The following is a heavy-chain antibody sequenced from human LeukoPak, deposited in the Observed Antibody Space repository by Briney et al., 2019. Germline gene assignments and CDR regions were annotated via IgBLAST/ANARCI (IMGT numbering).Heavy chain of an antibody. CDR2: IDHSGST. CDR1: GGSFSGYY. Sequence: SETLSLTCAVYGGSFSGYYWSWIRQPPGKGLEWIGEIDHSGSTNYNPSLKSRVTISVDTSKNQFSLKLSSVTAADTAVYYCARRGSYHGGFDYWGQGTLVTVSS. D-gene: IGHD1-26*01. V-gene: IGHV4-34*01. J-gene: IGHJ4*02. CDR3: ARRGSYHGGFDY.